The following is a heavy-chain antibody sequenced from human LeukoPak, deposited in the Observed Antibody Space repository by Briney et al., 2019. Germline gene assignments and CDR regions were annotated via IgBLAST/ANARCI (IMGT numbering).Heavy chain of an antibody. D-gene: IGHD3-22*01. CDR2: ISSSGSTI. CDR3: ARESFDSSGHYDY. Sequence: GGSLRLSCAASGFTFSNYAMSWVRQAPGKGLEWVSYISSSGSTIYYADSVKGRFTISRDNAKNSLYLQMNSLRAEDTAVYYCARESFDSSGHYDYWGQGTLVTVSS. CDR1: GFTFSNYA. V-gene: IGHV3-48*03. J-gene: IGHJ4*02.